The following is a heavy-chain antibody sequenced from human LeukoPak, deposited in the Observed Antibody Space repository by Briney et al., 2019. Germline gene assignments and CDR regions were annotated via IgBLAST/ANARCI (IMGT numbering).Heavy chain of an antibody. CDR1: GGSISSGNR. D-gene: IGHD3-22*01. CDR3: ARGTYYYDSSVDP. J-gene: IGHJ5*02. V-gene: IGHV4-4*02. Sequence: SETLSLTCAVSGGSISSGNRWNWVRQPPGKGLEWIGEIYHSGSTNYNPSLKNRVTMSVDKSKNQFSLNLSSVTAADTAVYYCARGTYYYDSSVDPWGQGTLVTVSS. CDR2: IYHSGST.